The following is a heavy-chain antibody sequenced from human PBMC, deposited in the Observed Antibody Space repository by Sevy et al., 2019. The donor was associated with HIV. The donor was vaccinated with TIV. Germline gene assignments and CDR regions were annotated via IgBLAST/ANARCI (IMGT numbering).Heavy chain of an antibody. CDR3: ARGALYCSGGSCYFFDY. D-gene: IGHD2-15*01. CDR2: IYYSGST. Sequence: SETLSLTCTVSGGSISSGDYYWSWIRQPPGKGLEWIGYIYYSGSTYYNPSLKSPVTISVDTSKNQFSLKLSSVTAADTAVYYCARGALYCSGGSCYFFDYWGQGTLVTVSS. V-gene: IGHV4-30-4*01. CDR1: GGSISSGDYY. J-gene: IGHJ4*02.